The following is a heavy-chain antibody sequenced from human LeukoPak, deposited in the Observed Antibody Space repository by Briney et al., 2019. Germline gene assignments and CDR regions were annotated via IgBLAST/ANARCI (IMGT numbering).Heavy chain of an antibody. J-gene: IGHJ4*02. CDR1: GGSFSGYY. D-gene: IGHD7-27*01. V-gene: IGHV4-31*11. CDR3: ARDLSPGYFDY. Sequence: SETLSLTCAVYGGSFSGYYWSWIRQHPGKGLEWIGYIYYSGSTYYNPSLKSRVTISVDTSKNQFSLRLSSVTAADTVVYYCARDLSPGYFDYWGQGTLVTVSS. CDR2: IYYSGST.